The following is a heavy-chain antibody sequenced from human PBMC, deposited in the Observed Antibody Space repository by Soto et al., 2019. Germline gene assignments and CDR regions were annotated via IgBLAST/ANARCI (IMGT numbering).Heavy chain of an antibody. D-gene: IGHD2-15*01. CDR1: GGTFSSYA. CDR2: IIPIFGTS. V-gene: IGHV1-69*13. Sequence: SVKVSCKASGGTFSSYAISWVRQAPGQGLEWMGGIIPIFGTSNYAQKFQGRVTITADESTSTAYMELSSLRSEDTAVYYCASPRAATSAFDIWGQGTMVTVSS. J-gene: IGHJ3*02. CDR3: ASPRAATSAFDI.